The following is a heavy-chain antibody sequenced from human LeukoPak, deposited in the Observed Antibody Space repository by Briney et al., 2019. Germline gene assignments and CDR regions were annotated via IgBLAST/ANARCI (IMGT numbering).Heavy chain of an antibody. V-gene: IGHV3-30*04. CDR3: ARDLGTAMAT. D-gene: IGHD5-18*01. J-gene: IGHJ5*02. Sequence: GGSLRLSCAASGFTFSSYAMNWVRQAPGKGLEWVAVISYDGSNAYYADSVKGRFTISRDNSKNTLYLQMNSLRAGDTAVYHCARDLGTAMATWGQGTLVTVSS. CDR1: GFTFSSYA. CDR2: ISYDGSNA.